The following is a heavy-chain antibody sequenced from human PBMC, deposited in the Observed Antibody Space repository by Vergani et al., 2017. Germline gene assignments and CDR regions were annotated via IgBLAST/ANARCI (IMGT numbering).Heavy chain of an antibody. V-gene: IGHV3-NL1*01. D-gene: IGHD5-24*01. Sequence: QVQLVESGGGVVQPGGSLRLSCAASGFTFSSYGMHWVRQGHGQGLEWVSSIKNTGDSTHYADSVKGRFTISRDNSKNTLYLQMNSLRVEDTAVYYCGRGSDNYNWGQGTLVTVSS. CDR1: GFTFSSYG. CDR3: GRGSDNYN. J-gene: IGHJ4*02. CDR2: IKNTGDST.